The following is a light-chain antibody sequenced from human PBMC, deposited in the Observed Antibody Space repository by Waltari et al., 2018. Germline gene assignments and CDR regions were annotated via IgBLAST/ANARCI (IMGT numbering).Light chain of an antibody. CDR1: SSYVGGYKY. Sequence: QSALTQPASVSGSPGQSITISCTGTSSYVGGYKYVSWYQQHPGKAPKLMIYEVSNRPSGVSNRFSGSKSGNTASLTISGLQAEDEADYYCSSYTSSSTVFGGGTKLTVL. J-gene: IGLJ2*01. CDR3: SSYTSSSTV. V-gene: IGLV2-14*01. CDR2: EVS.